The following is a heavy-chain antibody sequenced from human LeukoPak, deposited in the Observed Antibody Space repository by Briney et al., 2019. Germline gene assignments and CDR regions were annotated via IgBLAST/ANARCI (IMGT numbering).Heavy chain of an antibody. Sequence: GGSLRLSCAASGFTFSDYYMSWIRQAPGKGLEWLSYISSSGTTIYYADSVKGRFTISRDNAKNSLYLQMNSLRAEDTAVYYCAKESRGAAAGSLDYWGQGTLVTVSS. CDR2: ISSSGTTI. CDR1: GFTFSDYY. D-gene: IGHD6-13*01. J-gene: IGHJ4*02. V-gene: IGHV3-11*04. CDR3: AKESRGAAAGSLDY.